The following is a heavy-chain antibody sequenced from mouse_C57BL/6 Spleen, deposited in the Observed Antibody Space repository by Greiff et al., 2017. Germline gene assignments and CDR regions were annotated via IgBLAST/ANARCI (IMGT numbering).Heavy chain of an antibody. V-gene: IGHV14-4*01. Sequence: VQLQQSGAELVRPGASVKLSCTASGFNIKDDYMHWVKQRPEQGLEWIGWIDPENGDTEYASKFQGKATITADTSSNTAYLQLSSLTSEDTAFYYCTTSLPGTRYFDYWGQGTTLTVSS. CDR1: GFNIKDDY. D-gene: IGHD4-1*01. J-gene: IGHJ2*01. CDR3: TTSLPGTRYFDY. CDR2: IDPENGDT.